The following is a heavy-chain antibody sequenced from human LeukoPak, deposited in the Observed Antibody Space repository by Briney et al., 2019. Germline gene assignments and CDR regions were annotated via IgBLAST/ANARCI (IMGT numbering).Heavy chain of an antibody. V-gene: IGHV3-74*01. CDR1: GFTFSIYW. CDR3: ARDAPGNTALDY. CDR2: INSDGSST. J-gene: IGHJ4*02. D-gene: IGHD5-18*01. Sequence: GALRLSCAASGFTFSIYWMHWVRQPPGKGLVWVSRINSDGSSTSYADSVKGRFTISRDNAKNTLYLQMNSLRVEDTALYYCARDAPGNTALDYWGQGSLVTVS.